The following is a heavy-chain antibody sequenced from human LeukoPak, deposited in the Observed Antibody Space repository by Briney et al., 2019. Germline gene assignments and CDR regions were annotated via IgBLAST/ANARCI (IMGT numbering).Heavy chain of an antibody. CDR3: ASSGAGGAAYYGMDV. CDR1: GGSISSYY. V-gene: IGHV4-59*01. J-gene: IGHJ6*02. Sequence: SETLSLTCTVSGGSISSYYWSWIRQPPGKGLEWIGYIYYSGSTNYNPSLKSRVTISVDTSKNQFSLKLSSVTAADTAVYYCASSGAGGAAYYGMDVWGQGTTVTVSS. D-gene: IGHD7-27*01. CDR2: IYYSGST.